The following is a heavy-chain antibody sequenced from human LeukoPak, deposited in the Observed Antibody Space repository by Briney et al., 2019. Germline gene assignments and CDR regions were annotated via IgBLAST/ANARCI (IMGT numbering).Heavy chain of an antibody. Sequence: AASVTVSCKASGYTFTSYAMHWVRQAPGQRLEWMGWINAGNGNTKYSQKFQGRVTITRDTSASTAYMELSSLRSEDTAVYYCAGSASFFVGGGYGMDVWGQGTTVTVSS. D-gene: IGHD2-2*01. J-gene: IGHJ6*02. CDR2: INAGNGNT. CDR3: AGSASFFVGGGYGMDV. CDR1: GYTFTSYA. V-gene: IGHV1-3*01.